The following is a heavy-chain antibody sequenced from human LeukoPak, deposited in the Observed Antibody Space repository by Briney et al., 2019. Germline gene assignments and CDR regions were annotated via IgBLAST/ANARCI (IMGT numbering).Heavy chain of an antibody. CDR1: GITFSSWS. CDR2: ISSTSATI. D-gene: IGHD2/OR15-2a*01. Sequence: GGSLRLSCAGSGITFSSWSMNWVRQAPGKGLEWVSFISSTSATIYYADSVKGRFTVSRDNAKNSLYLQMNRLRDEDTAVYYCASSIYARYWGQGTMVTVSS. J-gene: IGHJ4*02. CDR3: ASSIYARY. V-gene: IGHV3-48*02.